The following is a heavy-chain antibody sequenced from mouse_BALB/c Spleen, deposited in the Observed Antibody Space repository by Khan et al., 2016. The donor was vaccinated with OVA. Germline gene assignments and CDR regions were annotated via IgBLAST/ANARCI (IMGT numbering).Heavy chain of an antibody. CDR1: GYTFTDYW. D-gene: IGHD2-2*01. V-gene: IGHV1-69*01. CDR3: ASGAQDGGYAMDY. J-gene: IGHJ4*01. Sequence: QVQVQQPGAELVMPGASVKMSCKASGYTFTDYWMHWVKQRPGQGLEWIGAIDTSDSYTSYNQKFQGKATLTVDDSSSTAYMQLSRLTSEDSAVYYWASGAQDGGYAMDYGGQGTSAPVSP. CDR2: IDTSDSYT.